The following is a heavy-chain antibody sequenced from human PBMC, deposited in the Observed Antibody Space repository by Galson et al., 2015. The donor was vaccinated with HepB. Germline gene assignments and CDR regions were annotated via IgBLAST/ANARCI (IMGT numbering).Heavy chain of an antibody. CDR2: IDWDDDK. CDR1: GFSLSTHGMC. Sequence: PALVKPTQTLTLTCTFSGFSLSTHGMCVNWIRQPPGKALEWLALIDWDDDKHYSSSLKTRLTISKDTSKNQVVLTMTNMDPVDTATYYCARTTQYWSSTTYSYNWFDSWGQGTLVTVSS. CDR3: ARTTQYWSSTTYSYNWFDS. D-gene: IGHD2-2*01. J-gene: IGHJ5*01. V-gene: IGHV2-70*01.